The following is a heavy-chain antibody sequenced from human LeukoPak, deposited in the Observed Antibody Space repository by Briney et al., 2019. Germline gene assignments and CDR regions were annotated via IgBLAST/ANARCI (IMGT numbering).Heavy chain of an antibody. J-gene: IGHJ5*02. CDR3: ARGYCSSTSCYGFDP. CDR1: GGSISSYY. Sequence: PSETLSLTCTVSGGSISSYYWSWIRQPPGKGLEWIGYIYYSGSTNYNPSLKSRVTISVDTSKNQFSLKLSSVTAADTAVYYCARGYCSSTSCYGFDPWGQGTLVTVSS. D-gene: IGHD2-2*01. CDR2: IYYSGST. V-gene: IGHV4-59*12.